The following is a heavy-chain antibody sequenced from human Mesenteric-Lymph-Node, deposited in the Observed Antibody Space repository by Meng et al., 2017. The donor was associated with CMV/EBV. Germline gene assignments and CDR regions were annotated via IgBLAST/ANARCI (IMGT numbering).Heavy chain of an antibody. V-gene: IGHV3-23*01. Sequence: GESLKISCAASGFTFNIYAMSWVRQAPGKGLEWVSVIAGSGGGTYYADSVKGRFTISRDNSKNTLYVQMNSLRAEDTALYYCAKEGDDSSGLYFHSWGQGTLVTVSS. CDR1: GFTFNIYA. CDR3: AKEGDDSSGLYFHS. J-gene: IGHJ4*02. D-gene: IGHD3-22*01. CDR2: IAGSGGGT.